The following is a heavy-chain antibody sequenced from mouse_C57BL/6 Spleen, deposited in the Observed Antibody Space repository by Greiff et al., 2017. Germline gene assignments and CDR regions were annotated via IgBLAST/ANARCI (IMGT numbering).Heavy chain of an antibody. Sequence: QVQLQQPGAELVRPGSSVKLSCKASGYPFTSSWMHWVKQRPIQGLEWIGNIDPSDSETHYNQQLKDKATLTVDKSSSTAYRQLSRLTSEDSAVYYCARGYYGSSSYFDYWGQGTTLTVSS. V-gene: IGHV1-52*01. CDR3: ARGYYGSSSYFDY. D-gene: IGHD1-1*01. CDR2: IDPSDSET. CDR1: GYPFTSSW. J-gene: IGHJ2*01.